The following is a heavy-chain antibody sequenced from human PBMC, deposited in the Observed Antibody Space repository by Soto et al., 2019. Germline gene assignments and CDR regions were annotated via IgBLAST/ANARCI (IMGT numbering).Heavy chain of an antibody. CDR3: ARDEDLYCSSTSCQRFDY. CDR2: IKQDGSEK. Sequence: EVQLVESGGGLVQPGGSLRLSCAASGFTFSSYWMSWVRQAPGKGLEWVANIKQDGSEKYYVDSVKGRFTISRDNAKNSLYLQMNSLRAEDTAVYYCARDEDLYCSSTSCQRFDYWGQGTLVTVSS. D-gene: IGHD2-2*01. V-gene: IGHV3-7*01. CDR1: GFTFSSYW. J-gene: IGHJ4*02.